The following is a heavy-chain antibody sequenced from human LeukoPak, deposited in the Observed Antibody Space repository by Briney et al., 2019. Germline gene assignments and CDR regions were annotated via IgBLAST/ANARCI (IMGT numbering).Heavy chain of an antibody. J-gene: IGHJ4*02. D-gene: IGHD6-19*01. V-gene: IGHV4-59*01. CDR2: IYYTGST. CDR1: VGSISSYY. CDR3: ARAFSSGWYPYSIGGLWFDY. Sequence: SETLSLTCTVSVGSISSYYGSWIREPPGKGLEWIGNIYYTGSTNDNPSLKRRVTISADTSKSRFSLKLSSANAADTAVYYCARAFSSGWYPYSIGGLWFDYWGQGTLVTVSS.